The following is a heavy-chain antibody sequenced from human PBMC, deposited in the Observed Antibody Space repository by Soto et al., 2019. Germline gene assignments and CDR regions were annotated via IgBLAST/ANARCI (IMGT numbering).Heavy chain of an antibody. CDR2: IYSSGST. D-gene: IGHD6-13*01. CDR3: ARLSRGAAAGFDS. Sequence: SETLSLTCTVSGGSISSTSFYWAWIRQPPGKALEWIGYIYSSGSTNYNPSLRSRVTILVDTTKKQFSLKLSSVTAADTAVYYCARLSRGAAAGFDSWGQGSLVTVSS. CDR1: GGSISSTSFY. V-gene: IGHV4-61*05. J-gene: IGHJ4*02.